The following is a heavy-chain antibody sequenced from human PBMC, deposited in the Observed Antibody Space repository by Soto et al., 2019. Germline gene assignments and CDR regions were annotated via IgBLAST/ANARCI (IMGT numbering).Heavy chain of an antibody. Sequence: GGSLRLSCAASGFTFSSYWMHWVRQAPGKGLVWVSRINSDGSSTSYADSVKGRFTISRDNAKNTLYLQMNSLGAEETAVYYCARAFYYDSSGYSSRANWFDPWGQGTLVTVSS. V-gene: IGHV3-74*01. CDR2: INSDGSST. CDR1: GFTFSSYW. CDR3: ARAFYYDSSGYSSRANWFDP. J-gene: IGHJ5*02. D-gene: IGHD3-22*01.